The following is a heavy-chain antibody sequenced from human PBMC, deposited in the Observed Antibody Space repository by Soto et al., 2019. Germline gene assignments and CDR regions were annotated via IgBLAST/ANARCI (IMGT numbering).Heavy chain of an antibody. CDR2: IYYSGST. D-gene: IGHD1-7*01. CDR3: ARGIAGTTVPYRYYFDY. Sequence: QLQLQESGPGLVKPSETLSLTCTVSGGSISSSSYYWGWIRQPPGKGLEWIGSIYYSGSTYYNPSLKSRVTISVDTSKNQFSLKLSSVTAADTAVYYCARGIAGTTVPYRYYFDYWGQGTLVTVSS. J-gene: IGHJ4*02. CDR1: GGSISSSSYY. V-gene: IGHV4-39*01.